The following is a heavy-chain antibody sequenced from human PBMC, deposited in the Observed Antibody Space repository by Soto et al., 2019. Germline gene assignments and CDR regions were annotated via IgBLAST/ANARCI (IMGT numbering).Heavy chain of an antibody. Sequence: SETLSLTCAVSGGSISSSNWWSWVRQPPGKGLEWIGEVYHSGSTNYNPSLKSRVTISVDKSKNQFSLKLSSVTAADTAVYYCARDPDYSTANWFDPWGQGTLVTVSS. J-gene: IGHJ5*02. D-gene: IGHD6-13*01. CDR3: ARDPDYSTANWFDP. CDR2: VYHSGST. CDR1: GGSISSSNW. V-gene: IGHV4-4*02.